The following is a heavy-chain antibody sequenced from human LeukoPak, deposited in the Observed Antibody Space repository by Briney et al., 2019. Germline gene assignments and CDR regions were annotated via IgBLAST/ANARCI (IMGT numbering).Heavy chain of an antibody. CDR2: ISYDGSNK. CDR3: ARDVDPGYFDP. CDR1: GFTFSSYA. V-gene: IGHV3-30*01. D-gene: IGHD5-12*01. Sequence: GRSLRLSCAASGFTFSSYAMHWVRQAAGKGREWGAVISYDGSNKYYADSVEGRFTISRDNSKNTLYLQMNSLSAEDTAVYYCARDVDPGYFDPWGQGTRVSVSS. J-gene: IGHJ5*02.